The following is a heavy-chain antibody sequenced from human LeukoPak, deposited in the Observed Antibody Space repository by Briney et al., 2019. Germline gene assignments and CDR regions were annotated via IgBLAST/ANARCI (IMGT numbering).Heavy chain of an antibody. J-gene: IGHJ3*02. CDR1: GFTFSDYY. V-gene: IGHV3-69-1*01. CDR2: ISSSSTI. CDR3: ARDRGRLAFDI. Sequence: KPGGSLRLSCAASGFTFSDYYMSWVRQAPGKGLEWVSYISSSSTIYYADSVKGRFTISRDNAKNSLYLQMNSLRAEDTAVYYCARDRGRLAFDIWGQGTMVTVSS. D-gene: IGHD3-10*01.